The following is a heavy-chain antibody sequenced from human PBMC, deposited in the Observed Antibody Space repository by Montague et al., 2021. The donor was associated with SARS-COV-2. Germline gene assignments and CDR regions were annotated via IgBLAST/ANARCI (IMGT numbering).Heavy chain of an antibody. CDR2: INHSGGT. CDR3: ARGLTDVTVILVFVGDSLYFDS. V-gene: IGHV4-34*01. CDR1: GGSFSGHS. D-gene: IGHD3-22*01. J-gene: IGHJ4*02. Sequence: SETLSLTCAVYGGSFSGHSWTWIRQPPGKGLEWIGEINHSGGTNYNPSLKSRVTISVDTSKNQFSLKLSSLTAADTAVYYCARGLTDVTVILVFVGDSLYFDSWGQGALVSVSS.